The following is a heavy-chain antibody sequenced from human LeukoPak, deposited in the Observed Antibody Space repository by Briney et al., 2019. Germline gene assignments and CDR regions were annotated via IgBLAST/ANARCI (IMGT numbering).Heavy chain of an antibody. J-gene: IGHJ4*02. CDR1: GFTFSSYA. CDR2: ISGSGGST. Sequence: PGRSLRLSCAASGFTFSSYAMHWVRQAPGKGLEWVSAISGSGGSTYYADSVKGRFTISRDNSKNTLYLQMNSPRAEDTAVYYCAKDQGRVAAAVPSDYWGQGTLVTVSS. D-gene: IGHD6-13*01. V-gene: IGHV3-23*01. CDR3: AKDQGRVAAAVPSDY.